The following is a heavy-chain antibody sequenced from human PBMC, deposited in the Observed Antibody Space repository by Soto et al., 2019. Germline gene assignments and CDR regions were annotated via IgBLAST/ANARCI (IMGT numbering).Heavy chain of an antibody. CDR3: AKDRHKRGYSGYDYGNWFDP. Sequence: QVQLVESGGGVVQPGRSLRLSCAASGFTFSSYGMHWVRQAPGKGLEWVAVISYDGSNKYYADSVKGRFTISRDNSKNTLYLQMNSLRAEDTAVYYCAKDRHKRGYSGYDYGNWFDPWGQGTLVTVSS. CDR1: GFTFSSYG. J-gene: IGHJ5*02. CDR2: ISYDGSNK. V-gene: IGHV3-30*18. D-gene: IGHD5-12*01.